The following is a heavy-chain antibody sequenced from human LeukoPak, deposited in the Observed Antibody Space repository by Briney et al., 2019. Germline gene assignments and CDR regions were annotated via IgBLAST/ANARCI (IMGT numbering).Heavy chain of an antibody. V-gene: IGHV4-59*12. CDR3: ARRYRREEYFQH. Sequence: PSETLSLTCTVSGGSISSYYWSWIRQPPGKGLEWIGYIYYSGSTNYNPSLKSRVTISVDTSKNQFSLKLSSVTAADTAVYYCARRYRREEYFQHWGQGTLVTVST. J-gene: IGHJ1*01. D-gene: IGHD5-12*01. CDR1: GGSISSYY. CDR2: IYYSGST.